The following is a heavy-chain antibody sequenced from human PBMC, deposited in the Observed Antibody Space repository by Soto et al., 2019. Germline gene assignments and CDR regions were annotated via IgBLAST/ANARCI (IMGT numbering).Heavy chain of an antibody. CDR1: GFTFSRYT. V-gene: IGHV3-48*02. J-gene: IGHJ5*02. D-gene: IGHD6-6*01. CDR2: ISDSSTII. Sequence: LRLSCAASGFTFSRYTMHWVRQAPGRGLEWVSSISDSSTIISYADSVKGRFTISRDNAKNSLYLQMDSLRDEDTAVYYCARDGYSTSSDWPWFDPWGQGTLVTVSS. CDR3: ARDGYSTSSDWPWFDP.